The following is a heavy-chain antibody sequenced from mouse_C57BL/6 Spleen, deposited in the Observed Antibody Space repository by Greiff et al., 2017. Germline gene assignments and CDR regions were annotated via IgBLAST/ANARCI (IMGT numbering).Heavy chain of an antibody. CDR3: AIYSSAQSMDY. J-gene: IGHJ4*01. CDR2: IYPGDGDT. D-gene: IGHD3-2*02. CDR1: GYAFSSSW. Sequence: VQLQQSGPELVKPGASVTISCKASGYAFSSSWMNWVKQRPGQGLEWIGRIYPGDGDTHYNGTFKGKATLTADKSSSTAYMQISSLTSYDSAFYTCAIYSSAQSMDYWGQGTSVTVSS. V-gene: IGHV1-82*01.